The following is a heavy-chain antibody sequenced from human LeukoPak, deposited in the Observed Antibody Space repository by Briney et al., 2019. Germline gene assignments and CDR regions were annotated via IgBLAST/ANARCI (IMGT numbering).Heavy chain of an antibody. Sequence: PGGSLRLSCAASGLTFSSYGMHWVRQAPGKGLEWVAFIRYDGSNKYYADSVKGRFTISRDNSKNTLYLQMNSLRAEDTAVYYCAKDPGYQLLLGDAFDIWGQGTMVTVSS. J-gene: IGHJ3*02. CDR1: GLTFSSYG. CDR2: IRYDGSNK. V-gene: IGHV3-30*02. CDR3: AKDPGYQLLLGDAFDI. D-gene: IGHD2-2*01.